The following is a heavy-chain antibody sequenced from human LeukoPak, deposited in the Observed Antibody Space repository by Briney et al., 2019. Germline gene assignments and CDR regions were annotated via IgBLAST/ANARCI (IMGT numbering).Heavy chain of an antibody. D-gene: IGHD3-16*01. CDR2: ISWDGGST. CDR3: AKDTEGGFDY. CDR1: GFTFDDYT. J-gene: IGHJ4*02. Sequence: GGSLRLSCAASGFTFDDYTMHWVRHAPGKGLEWVSLISWDGGSTYYADSVKGRFTISRDNSKNSLYLQMNSLRTEDTALYYCAKDTEGGFDYWGQGTLVTVSS. V-gene: IGHV3-43*01.